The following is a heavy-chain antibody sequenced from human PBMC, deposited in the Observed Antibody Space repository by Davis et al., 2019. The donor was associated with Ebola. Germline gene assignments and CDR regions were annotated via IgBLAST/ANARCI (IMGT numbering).Heavy chain of an antibody. Sequence: PGGSLRLSCAASGFTFSSYWMHWVRQAPGKGLVWVSRINSDGSSTSYADSVKGRFTMSRDNAKNSLYLQMNSLRDEDTAVYYCARDPPVSMGSDAFDVWGRGTMVTVSS. CDR3: ARDPPVSMGSDAFDV. V-gene: IGHV3-74*01. CDR1: GFTFSSYW. J-gene: IGHJ3*01. CDR2: INSDGSST. D-gene: IGHD2-8*01.